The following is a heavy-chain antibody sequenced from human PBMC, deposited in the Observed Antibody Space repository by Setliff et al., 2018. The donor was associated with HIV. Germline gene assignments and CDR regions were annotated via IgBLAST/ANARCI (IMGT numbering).Heavy chain of an antibody. CDR2: INAGDDNT. CDR3: ARGSCSGCYLSDY. CDR1: GYTFSTNA. J-gene: IGHJ4*02. V-gene: IGHV1-3*01. Sequence: VQVSCQAFGYTFSTNAIHWVRQAPGQRLEWMGYINAGDDNTRYSEKFQGRVTITRDTSANTAYMELSSLRSEDTAVYYCARGSCSGCYLSDYWGLGTLVTVSS. D-gene: IGHD6-19*01.